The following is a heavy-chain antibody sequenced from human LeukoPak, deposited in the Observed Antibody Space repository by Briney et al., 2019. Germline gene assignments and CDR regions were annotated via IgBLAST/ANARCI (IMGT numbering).Heavy chain of an antibody. Sequence: SETLSLTCTVSGGSISSYYWSWIRQPPGKGPEWIAYIYYSGNTNYNPSLKSRVTISVDTSKNQFSLKLSSATAADTAVYYCARLRYSSSWYYFDYWGQGTLVTVSS. CDR2: IYYSGNT. V-gene: IGHV4-59*08. CDR1: GGSISSYY. J-gene: IGHJ4*02. D-gene: IGHD6-13*01. CDR3: ARLRYSSSWYYFDY.